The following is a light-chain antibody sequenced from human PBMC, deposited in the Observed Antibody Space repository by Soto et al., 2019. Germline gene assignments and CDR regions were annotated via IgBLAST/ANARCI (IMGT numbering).Light chain of an antibody. V-gene: IGLV1-51*01. CDR2: DNT. Sequence: QSVLTQPPSVSAAPGQKVTISCSGSYSNIESNLVSWLQQVPGTAPQLLIYDNTLRPSGIPDRFSASKSGTSATLTITGVQTADEADYYCGAWDSSLYAVVFGGGTQLTVL. CDR1: YSNIESNL. CDR3: GAWDSSLYAVV. J-gene: IGLJ2*01.